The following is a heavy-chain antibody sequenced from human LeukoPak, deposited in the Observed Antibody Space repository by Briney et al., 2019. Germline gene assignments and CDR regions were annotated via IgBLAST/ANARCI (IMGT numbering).Heavy chain of an antibody. CDR2: IVQSGNT. V-gene: IGHV4-34*12. D-gene: IGHD6-13*01. CDR1: GGSFSGYY. J-gene: IGHJ3*02. CDR3: ARFGSSTWYKGAFDI. Sequence: SETLSLTCAVYGGSFSGYYWSWIRQPPGKGLEWIGEIVQSGNTKYNPSLKSRVNLSVDTSKNQISLNLTSVTAADTAVYYCARFGSSTWYKGAFDIWGQGTMVTVVS.